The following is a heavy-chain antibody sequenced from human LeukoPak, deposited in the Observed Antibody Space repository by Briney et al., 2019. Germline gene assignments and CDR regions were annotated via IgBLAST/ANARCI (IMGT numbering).Heavy chain of an antibody. CDR3: ARALNPLTGTYYFDY. Sequence: PSETLSLTCSVSGASINSHYWTWIRQPAGKGLEWIGRIYISGSTNYSPSLKSRVTMSVDTSKNQFSLNLIPVTAADTAVYYCARALNPLTGTYYFDYWGQGTLVTVSS. V-gene: IGHV4-4*07. CDR2: IYISGST. D-gene: IGHD4/OR15-4a*01. J-gene: IGHJ4*02. CDR1: GASINSHY.